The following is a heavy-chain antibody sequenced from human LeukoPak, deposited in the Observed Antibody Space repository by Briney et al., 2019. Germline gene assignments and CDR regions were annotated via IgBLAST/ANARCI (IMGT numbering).Heavy chain of an antibody. Sequence: GSLRLSCAASGFPFSDYYMTWVRQAPGKGLEWLSYIDNSGSTAHYAASVRGRLTISRDNAKNSLYLQMNSLRAEDTAVYYCARGHGGNIDQWGQGNLVTVSS. CDR2: IDNSGSTA. V-gene: IGHV3-11*04. J-gene: IGHJ4*02. CDR1: GFPFSDYY. CDR3: ARGHGGNIDQ. D-gene: IGHD2-15*01.